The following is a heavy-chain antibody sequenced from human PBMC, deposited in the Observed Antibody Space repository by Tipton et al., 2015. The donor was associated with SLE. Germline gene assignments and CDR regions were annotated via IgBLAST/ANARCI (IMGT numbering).Heavy chain of an antibody. CDR3: ARDGSQWLAAYFHH. D-gene: IGHD6-19*01. CDR1: GVSIRTPTYY. Sequence: TLSLTCTVSGVSIRTPTYYWGWIRQPPGKGLEWIGTISHSGNTYSHTSLESRVTISVDTSQNQFSMSLSSVSAADTAVYYCARDGSQWLAAYFHHWGQGTLVTVSS. CDR2: ISHSGNT. J-gene: IGHJ1*01. V-gene: IGHV4-39*07.